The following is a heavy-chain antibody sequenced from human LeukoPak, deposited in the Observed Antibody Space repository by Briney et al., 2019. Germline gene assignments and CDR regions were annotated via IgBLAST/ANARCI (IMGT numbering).Heavy chain of an antibody. CDR1: GGSFSGYY. D-gene: IGHD1-14*01. J-gene: IGHJ6*04. CDR3: ARTRRPGGYYGMDV. Sequence: PSETLSLICAAYGGSFSGYYWSWIRQPPGKGLEWIGEINHSGSTNYNPSLKSRVTISVDTSKNQFSLKLSSVTAADTAVYYCARTRRPGGYYGMDVWGKGTTVTVSS. V-gene: IGHV4-34*01. CDR2: INHSGST.